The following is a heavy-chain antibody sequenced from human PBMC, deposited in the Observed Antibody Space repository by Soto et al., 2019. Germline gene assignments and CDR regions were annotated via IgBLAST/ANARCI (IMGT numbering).Heavy chain of an antibody. CDR3: ARSKSPSITIFGVVRGYYFDY. D-gene: IGHD3-3*01. Sequence: TSETLSLTCAVYGGSFSGYYWSWIRQPPGKGLEWIGEINHSGSTNYNPSLKSRVTISVDTSKNQFSLKLSSVTAADTAVYYCARSKSPSITIFGVVRGYYFDYWGQGTLVTVS. V-gene: IGHV4-34*01. J-gene: IGHJ4*02. CDR2: INHSGST. CDR1: GGSFSGYY.